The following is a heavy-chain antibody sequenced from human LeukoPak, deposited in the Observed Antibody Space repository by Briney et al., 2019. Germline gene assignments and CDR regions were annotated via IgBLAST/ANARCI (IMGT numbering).Heavy chain of an antibody. CDR3: ARDYSGSYNWFDP. CDR1: GYTFTSYA. CDR2: INAGNGNT. V-gene: IGHV1-3*01. J-gene: IGHJ5*02. D-gene: IGHD1-26*01. Sequence: ASVKVSCKASGYTFTSYAMHWVRQAPGQRLEWMGWINAGNGNTKYSQKFQGRGTITRDTSASAAYMELSSLRSEDTAVYYCARDYSGSYNWFDPWGQGTLVTVSS.